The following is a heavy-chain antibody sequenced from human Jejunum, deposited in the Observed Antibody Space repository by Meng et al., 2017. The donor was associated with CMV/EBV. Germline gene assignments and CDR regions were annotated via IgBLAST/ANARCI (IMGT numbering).Heavy chain of an antibody. CDR2: ITNSGGGR. Sequence: SGFNFRNYAMNWVRRAPGKGLEWVSGITNSGGGRYYANSVKGRITISRDNSQNTLYLQMDSLRVEDTAFYYCASGDTSMVLPLVNWGQGILVTVSS. J-gene: IGHJ4*02. V-gene: IGHV3-23*01. CDR1: GFNFRNYA. CDR3: ASGDTSMVLPLVN. D-gene: IGHD5-18*01.